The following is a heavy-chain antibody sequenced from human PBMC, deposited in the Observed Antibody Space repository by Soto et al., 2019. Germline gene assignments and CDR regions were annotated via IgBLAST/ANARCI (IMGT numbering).Heavy chain of an antibody. Sequence: GGSLRLSCAASGFTFSSYAMSWVRQAPGKGLEWVSAISGSGGSTYYADSVKGRFTISRDNSKNTLYLQMNSLRAEDTAVYYCAKDLAVRGVPDFYFDYWGQGTLVTVSS. D-gene: IGHD3-10*01. J-gene: IGHJ4*02. CDR2: ISGSGGST. V-gene: IGHV3-23*01. CDR3: AKDLAVRGVPDFYFDY. CDR1: GFTFSSYA.